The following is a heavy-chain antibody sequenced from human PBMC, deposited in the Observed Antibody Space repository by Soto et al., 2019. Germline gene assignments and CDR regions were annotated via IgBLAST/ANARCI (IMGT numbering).Heavy chain of an antibody. CDR3: ARVKSGYVYATNDY. D-gene: IGHD5-18*01. J-gene: IGHJ4*02. CDR1: GFTFSNYA. V-gene: IGHV3-30-3*01. Sequence: QAGGSLRLSCAASGFTFSNYAMHWVRQAPGKGLEWVAVISYDGSNKYYADSVKGRFTISRDNSKNTLYLQMNSLRAEDTAVYFCARVKSGYVYATNDYWGQGTLVTVSS. CDR2: ISYDGSNK.